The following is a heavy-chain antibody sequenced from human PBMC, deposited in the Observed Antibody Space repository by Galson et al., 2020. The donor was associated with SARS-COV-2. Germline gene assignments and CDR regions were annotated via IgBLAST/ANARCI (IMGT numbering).Heavy chain of an antibody. CDR1: GFSLISSGVG. V-gene: IGHV2-5*04. CDR3: DHVVYLWSSGYCGVDY. CDR2: IYWYDDE. D-gene: IGHD3-22*01. J-gene: IGHJ4*02. Sequence: SGPTLVKPTQTLTLTCTISGFSLISSGVGVGWMRQPPGKALECLALIYWYDDEHYSPSLNSTLTITKATSKNQMVLTMTNMYSVDTGTSYCDHVVYLWSSGYCGVDYVVQGS.